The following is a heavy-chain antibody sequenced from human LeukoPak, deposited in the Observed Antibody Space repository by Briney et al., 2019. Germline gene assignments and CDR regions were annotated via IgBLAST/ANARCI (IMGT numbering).Heavy chain of an antibody. J-gene: IGHJ4*02. D-gene: IGHD5-12*01. Sequence: PSETLSLTCAVSGGPISSSNWWSWVRQPPGKGLEWIGEIYHSGSTNYNPSLKSRVTISVDKSKNQFSLKLSSVTAADTAVYYCARTGYSGYDPDPFDYWGQGTLVTVSS. CDR1: GGPISSSNW. V-gene: IGHV4-4*02. CDR3: ARTGYSGYDPDPFDY. CDR2: IYHSGST.